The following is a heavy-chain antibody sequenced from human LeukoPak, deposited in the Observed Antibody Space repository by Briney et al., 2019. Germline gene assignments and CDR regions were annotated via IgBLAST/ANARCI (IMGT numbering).Heavy chain of an antibody. CDR3: ARVLAMIRGAPFDY. J-gene: IGHJ4*02. D-gene: IGHD3-10*01. V-gene: IGHV7-4-1*02. CDR1: GYTFTIYG. Sequence: ASVKVSCKASGYTFTIYGMNWVRQAPGQGLEWMGWINTNTGNPTYAQDFTGRFVFSLDTSVSTAYLQISSLMAEDTAVYYCARVLAMIRGAPFDYWGQGTLVTVSS. CDR2: INTNTGNP.